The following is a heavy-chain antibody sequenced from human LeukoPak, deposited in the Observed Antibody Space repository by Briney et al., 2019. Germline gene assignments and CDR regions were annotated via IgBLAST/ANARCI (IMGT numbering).Heavy chain of an antibody. CDR2: INPNSGGT. CDR1: GYTFTGYY. Sequence: GASVKVSCKASGYTFTGYYMHWVRQAPGQGLEWMGWINPNSGGTNYAQKFQGWVTMTRDTSISTAYMELSRLRSDDTAVYYCARGPTIFGVVKGLDYWGQGTLVTVSS. J-gene: IGHJ4*02. V-gene: IGHV1-2*04. D-gene: IGHD3-3*01. CDR3: ARGPTIFGVVKGLDY.